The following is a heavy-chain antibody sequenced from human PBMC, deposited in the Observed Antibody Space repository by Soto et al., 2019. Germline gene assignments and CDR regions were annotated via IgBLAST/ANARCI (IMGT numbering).Heavy chain of an antibody. CDR2: ISDNGGIT. D-gene: IGHD2-8*01. J-gene: IGHJ6*02. CDR3: AKKVLVSAPYYYGMDV. Sequence: PGGSLRLSCAASGFTFSSYAMNWVRQAPGKGLEWVSVISDNGGITYYADSVKGRFTISRDNSKNTLYLQMNSLRAEDTAVYYCAKKVLVSAPYYYGMDVWGQGTTVTVYS. V-gene: IGHV3-23*01. CDR1: GFTFSSYA.